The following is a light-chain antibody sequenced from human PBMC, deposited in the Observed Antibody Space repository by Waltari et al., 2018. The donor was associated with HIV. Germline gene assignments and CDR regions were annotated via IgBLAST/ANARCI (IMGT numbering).Light chain of an antibody. CDR3: QQSYSSLST. V-gene: IGKV1-39*01. CDR1: QSIDTY. CDR2: AAS. Sequence: DIQMTQSPSSLSASLGDRVTITCRASQSIDTYLNWYHQRPGEAPKLLIYAASNLQSGVPSRFSGRGSGTDFTLTISSLQPEDFATYFCQQSYSSLSTFGQGTKL. J-gene: IGKJ2*01.